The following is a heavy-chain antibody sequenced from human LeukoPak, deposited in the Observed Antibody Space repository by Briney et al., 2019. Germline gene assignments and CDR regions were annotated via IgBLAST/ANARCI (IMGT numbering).Heavy chain of an antibody. Sequence: PSEPLSLTCAVSGSSIRSDYYWGWLPQPPGKGLEWIGSIYQSGSTHYNPSLKSRVTISIDTSKNQFSLKLSSMTAADTAVYYCARNSSWYFDYWGQGTLVTVSS. J-gene: IGHJ4*02. CDR3: ARNSSWYFDY. D-gene: IGHD6-13*01. CDR2: IYQSGST. V-gene: IGHV4-38-2*01. CDR1: GSSIRSDYY.